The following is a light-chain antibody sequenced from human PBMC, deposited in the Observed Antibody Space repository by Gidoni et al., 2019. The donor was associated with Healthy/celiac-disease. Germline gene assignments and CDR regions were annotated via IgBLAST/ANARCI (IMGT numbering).Light chain of an antibody. V-gene: IGLV1-40*01. CDR3: QSYDSSRSAPYV. Sequence: SVLPQPPSLSGAPGQRVTISCTGSSSNNVACYDVHWYQQLPGTAPTLLIYGNSNRPSGVPDRFSGSKSGTSASLAISGLQAEDEADYYCQSYDSSRSAPYVFGTGTKVTVL. CDR2: GNS. CDR1: SSNNVACYD. J-gene: IGLJ1*01.